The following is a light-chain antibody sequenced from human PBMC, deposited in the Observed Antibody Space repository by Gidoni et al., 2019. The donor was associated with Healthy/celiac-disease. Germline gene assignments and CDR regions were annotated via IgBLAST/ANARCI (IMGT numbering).Light chain of an antibody. CDR2: EVS. V-gene: IGLV2-14*01. Sequence: QSALTQPVSVSGSPGQSITISCTGTSSDVGGYNYVSWYQQHPGKAPKLMIYEVSNRPAGVSNLFSGSKSGNTASLTISGLQAEDEADYYCSSYTSSYVFGTGTKVTVL. CDR3: SSYTSSYV. J-gene: IGLJ1*01. CDR1: SSDVGGYNY.